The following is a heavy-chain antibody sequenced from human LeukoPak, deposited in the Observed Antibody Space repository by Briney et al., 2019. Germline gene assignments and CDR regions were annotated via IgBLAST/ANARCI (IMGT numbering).Heavy chain of an antibody. D-gene: IGHD4-17*01. CDR2: IRYDGSNK. V-gene: IGHV3-30*02. Sequence: PGGSLRLSCAASGFTFSSYGMHWVRQAPGKGLEWVAFIRYDGSNKYYADSVKGRFTISRDNSKNTLYLQMNSLRAEDTAVYYCAKDQDDYGGSFDYWGQGTLVTASS. CDR1: GFTFSSYG. J-gene: IGHJ4*02. CDR3: AKDQDDYGGSFDY.